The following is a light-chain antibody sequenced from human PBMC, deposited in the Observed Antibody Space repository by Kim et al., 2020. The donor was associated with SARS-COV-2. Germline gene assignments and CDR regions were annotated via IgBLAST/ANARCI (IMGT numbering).Light chain of an antibody. CDR1: HSVSSSY. V-gene: IGKV3-20*01. Sequence: LFPGERAALSSRASHSVSSSYLAWYQRKPGQAPRLLIDGASSRATGIPDRFSGSGSGTDFTLTISRLEPEDFAVYYCQQYGSSPTFGGGTKVDIK. J-gene: IGKJ4*01. CDR2: GAS. CDR3: QQYGSSPT.